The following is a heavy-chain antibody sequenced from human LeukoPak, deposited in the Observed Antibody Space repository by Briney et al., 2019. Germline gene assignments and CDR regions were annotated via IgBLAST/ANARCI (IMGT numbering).Heavy chain of an antibody. Sequence: GGSLSLSCAAAGFTFTTYGMHWVRQAPGGGLEWVAFIRYDGSNKYYADSLKGRFTIYRDNSKNPLHLQMNSLRAEDTAVYYCAKVCPLIVVVPAALHYWGQGTLVTVSS. J-gene: IGHJ4*02. CDR2: IRYDGSNK. V-gene: IGHV3-30*02. CDR1: GFTFTTYG. CDR3: AKVCPLIVVVPAALHY. D-gene: IGHD2-2*01.